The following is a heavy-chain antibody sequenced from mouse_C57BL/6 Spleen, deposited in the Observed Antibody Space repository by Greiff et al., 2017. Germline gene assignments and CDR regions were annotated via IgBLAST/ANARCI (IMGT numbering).Heavy chain of an antibody. J-gene: IGHJ2*01. CDR2: IYPGGGYT. Sequence: QVQLQQSGAELVRPGTSVKMSCKASGYTFTSYWIGWAKQRPGHGLEWIGDIYPGGGYTNYNEKFKGKATLTADKSSSTAYMQFSSLTSEDSAIYYCARGYYYGSSSYYFDYWGQGTTLTVSS. CDR1: GYTFTSYW. D-gene: IGHD1-1*01. CDR3: ARGYYYGSSSYYFDY. V-gene: IGHV1-63*01.